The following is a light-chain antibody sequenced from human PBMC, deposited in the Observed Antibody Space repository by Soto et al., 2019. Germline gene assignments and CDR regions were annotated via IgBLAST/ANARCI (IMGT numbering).Light chain of an antibody. CDR3: QQFRGLWT. CDR1: QTVSNTY. Sequence: EIVLTQSPGTLSLSPGERAILSCRASQTVSNTYLAWYQQKPGQAPRLLIYGASSRATGIPDRFSGSGSGTDFTLTISRLEPEDFAVYYCQQFRGLWTFGPGTKVEIK. J-gene: IGKJ1*01. CDR2: GAS. V-gene: IGKV3-20*01.